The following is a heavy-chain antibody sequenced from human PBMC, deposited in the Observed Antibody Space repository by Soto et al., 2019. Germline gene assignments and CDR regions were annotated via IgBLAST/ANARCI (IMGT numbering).Heavy chain of an antibody. CDR3: ARDHSSSWYGI. CDR2: IYYSGST. D-gene: IGHD6-13*01. CDR1: GGSISSYY. J-gene: IGHJ4*02. Sequence: SETMSLTWTVAGGSISSYYWSWIRQPPGKGLEWIGYIYYSGSTNYNPSLKSRVTISVDTSKNQFSLKLSSVTAADTAVYYCARDHSSSWYGIWGQGTLVTVSS. V-gene: IGHV4-59*01.